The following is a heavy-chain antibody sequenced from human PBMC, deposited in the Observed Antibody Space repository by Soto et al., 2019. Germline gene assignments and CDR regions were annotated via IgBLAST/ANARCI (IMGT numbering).Heavy chain of an antibody. Sequence: GESLKISCKGSGYSFTSHWIGWVRQMPGKGLEWMGIIYPGDSDTRYSPSFQGQVTISADKSISTAYLQWSSLKASDTAMYYCARLPAGATYISYGMDVWCQGTTVTISS. D-gene: IGHD1-26*01. CDR3: ARLPAGATYISYGMDV. CDR1: GYSFTSHW. J-gene: IGHJ6*02. CDR2: IYPGDSDT. V-gene: IGHV5-51*01.